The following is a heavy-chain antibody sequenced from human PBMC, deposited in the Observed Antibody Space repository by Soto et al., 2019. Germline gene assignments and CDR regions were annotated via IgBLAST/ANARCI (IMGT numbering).Heavy chain of an antibody. CDR2: IYYSGST. J-gene: IGHJ6*02. CDR1: GGSVSSGSYY. CDR3: ARGKGAARPDYYYYGMDV. V-gene: IGHV4-61*01. D-gene: IGHD6-6*01. Sequence: SEPLSLTCTVSGGSVSSGSYYWRWIRQPPGKGLEWIGYIYYSGSTNYNPSLKSRVTISVDTSKNQFSLKLSSVTAADTAVYYCARGKGAARPDYYYYGMDVWGQGTTVTVS.